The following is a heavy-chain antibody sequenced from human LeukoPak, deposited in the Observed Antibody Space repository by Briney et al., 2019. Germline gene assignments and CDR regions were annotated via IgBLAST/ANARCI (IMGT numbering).Heavy chain of an antibody. CDR1: GFSFSSNW. V-gene: IGHV3-23*01. CDR3: AKDRLSGPAANYYYYMDV. Sequence: GGSLRLSCAASGFSFSSNWMSWVRQAPGKGLEWVSAISGSGGSTYYADSVKGRFTISRDNSKNTLYLQMNSLRAEDTAVYYCAKDRLSGPAANYYYYMDVWGKGTTVTVSS. J-gene: IGHJ6*03. CDR2: ISGSGGST. D-gene: IGHD2-2*01.